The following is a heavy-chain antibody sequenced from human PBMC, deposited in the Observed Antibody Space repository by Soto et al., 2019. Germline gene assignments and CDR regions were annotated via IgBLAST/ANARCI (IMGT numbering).Heavy chain of an antibody. CDR1: GGTFSSYT. CDR3: ARVSLDTAMAHY. D-gene: IGHD5-18*01. J-gene: IGHJ4*02. V-gene: IGHV1-69*02. Sequence: QVQLVQSGAEVKKPGSSVKVSCKASGGTFSSYTISWVRQAPGQGLEWMGRIIPILGIANYAQKFQGRVTTTADKSTSTAYMERSSLRSEDTAVYYCARVSLDTAMAHYWGQGTLVTVSS. CDR2: IIPILGIA.